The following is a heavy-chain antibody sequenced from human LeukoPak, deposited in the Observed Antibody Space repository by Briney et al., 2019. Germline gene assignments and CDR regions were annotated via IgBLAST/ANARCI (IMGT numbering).Heavy chain of an antibody. CDR3: ARDRAYYDFWSGTDRYYMDV. Sequence: GGSLRLSCAASGFTFSSYSMNWVRQAPGKGLEWVSSISSSSSYIYYADSVKGRFTISRDNAKNSLYLQMNSLRAEDTAVYYCARDRAYYDFWSGTDRYYMDVWGKGTTVTVSS. CDR2: ISSSSSYI. CDR1: GFTFSSYS. J-gene: IGHJ6*03. V-gene: IGHV3-21*01. D-gene: IGHD3-3*01.